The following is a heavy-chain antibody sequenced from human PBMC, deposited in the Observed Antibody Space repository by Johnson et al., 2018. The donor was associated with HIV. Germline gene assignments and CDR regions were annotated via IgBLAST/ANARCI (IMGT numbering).Heavy chain of an antibody. CDR3: ARELGGI. V-gene: IGHV3-66*01. D-gene: IGHD3-16*01. CDR1: GFTVSDNY. J-gene: IGHJ3*02. CDR2: IYSGGRT. Sequence: VQLVESGGGLVRPGGSLRLSCAASGFTVSDNYLTWVSQAPGKGLEWVSVIYSGGRTYYADSVRGRFTISRDNSKNSLYLQMNSLRAEDTAVYYCARELGGIWGQGTMVTVSS.